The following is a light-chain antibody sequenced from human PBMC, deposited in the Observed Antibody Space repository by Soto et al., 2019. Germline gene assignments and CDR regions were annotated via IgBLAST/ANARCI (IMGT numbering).Light chain of an antibody. CDR2: EVT. CDR1: SSDVGGYNY. J-gene: IGLJ1*01. Sequence: QSVLTQPASVSGSPGQSITISCTGTSSDVGGYNYVSWYQLHPGKAPKLILYEVTNRPSGVSDRFSGSKSGNTASLTISGLQAEDEADYCCSSYTSSTAYVFGTGTKVTVL. CDR3: SSYTSSTAYV. V-gene: IGLV2-14*01.